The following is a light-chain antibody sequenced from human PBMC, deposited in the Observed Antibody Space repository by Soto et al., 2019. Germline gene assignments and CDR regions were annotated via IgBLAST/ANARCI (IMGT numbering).Light chain of an antibody. J-gene: IGLJ3*02. V-gene: IGLV2-23*01. CDR2: EAS. CDR1: NSDVGSHNF. Sequence: QSVLTQPASVSGSPGQSITISCTGTNSDVGSHNFVSWYQQYPGKAPKLLIYEASKRPSGLSNRFSGSKSGNTASLTISGLQAEDEADYYCCSLTNGATEMFGGGTKLTVL. CDR3: CSLTNGATEM.